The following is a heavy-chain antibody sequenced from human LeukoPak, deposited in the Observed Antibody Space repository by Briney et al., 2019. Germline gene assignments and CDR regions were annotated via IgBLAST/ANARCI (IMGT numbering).Heavy chain of an antibody. CDR3: ARVPYYDFWSGYYAYYFDY. CDR1: GDTFTGDY. D-gene: IGHD3-3*01. CDR2: INPNSGGT. Sequence: ASVKVSCKASGDTFTGDYMHWVRQPPGQGLEWMGWINPNSGGTNYAQKFQGRVTMTRDTSISTAYMELSRLRSDDTAVYYCARVPYYDFWSGYYAYYFDYWGQGTLVTVSS. V-gene: IGHV1-2*02. J-gene: IGHJ4*02.